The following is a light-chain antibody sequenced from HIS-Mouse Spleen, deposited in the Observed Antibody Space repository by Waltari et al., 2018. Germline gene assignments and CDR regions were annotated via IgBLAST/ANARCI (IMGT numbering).Light chain of an antibody. CDR1: GLPKKS. CDR2: EDS. CDR3: YSTDSSGNHRV. V-gene: IGLV3-10*01. J-gene: IGLJ2*01. Sequence: SYELTQPPSVSVSPGQTARITCAGAGLPKKSAYLYQQKSGQAPVLVIYEDSKRPSGIPERFSGSSSGTMATLTISGAQVEDEADYYCYSTDSSGNHRVFGGGTKLTVL.